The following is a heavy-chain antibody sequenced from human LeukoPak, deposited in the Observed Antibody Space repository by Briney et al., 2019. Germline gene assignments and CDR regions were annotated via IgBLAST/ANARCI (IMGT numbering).Heavy chain of an antibody. CDR1: GFSFSDYT. J-gene: IGHJ4*02. Sequence: GGSLRLSCAASGFSFSDYTMHWVRQAPGKGLEWVAVISYDAGTKYYADSVKGRFTISRDNFKNTLYLQMNSLRPENTAMYYCARDPLRGIPDYFDYWGQGTLVTVSS. CDR3: ARDPLRGIPDYFDY. D-gene: IGHD2-21*01. V-gene: IGHV3-30-3*01. CDR2: ISYDAGTK.